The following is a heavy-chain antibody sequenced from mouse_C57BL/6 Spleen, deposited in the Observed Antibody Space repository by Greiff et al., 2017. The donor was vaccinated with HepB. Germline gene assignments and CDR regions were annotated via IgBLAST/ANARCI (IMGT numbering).Heavy chain of an antibody. CDR1: GYTFTSYW. CDR2: IHPNSGST. Sequence: QVQLQQPGAELVKPGASVKLSCKASGYTFTSYWMHWVKQRPGQGLEWIGMIHPNSGSTNYNEKFKSKATLTVDKSSSTAYMQLSSLTSEDSAVYYCARRDGYYLFDYWGQGTTRTVSS. V-gene: IGHV1-64*01. J-gene: IGHJ2*01. CDR3: ARRDGYYLFDY. D-gene: IGHD2-3*01.